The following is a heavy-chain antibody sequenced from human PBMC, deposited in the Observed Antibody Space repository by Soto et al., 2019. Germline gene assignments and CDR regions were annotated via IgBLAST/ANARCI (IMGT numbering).Heavy chain of an antibody. J-gene: IGHJ4*02. CDR1: GFNFSNFD. CDR2: ISERGITT. CDR3: ARGGLX. Sequence: GGSLRLSFVASGFNFSNFDMNWVRQATGRGLEWISLISERGITTTYADSVRSRFTVSRDNDQISLYLQMDRLTVEDTGVYYCARGGLXWGRGVLVTVSX. V-gene: IGHV3-48*03.